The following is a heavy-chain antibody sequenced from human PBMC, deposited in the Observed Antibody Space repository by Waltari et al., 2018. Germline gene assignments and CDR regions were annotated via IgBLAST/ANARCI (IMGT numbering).Heavy chain of an antibody. CDR1: AFPFRDAC. J-gene: IGHJ1*01. CDR2: IRSYNDGGTK. Sequence: EVHLVASGGGLVKPGGSLRLSCSASAFPFRDACMLWVRQAPGKGLEWVGRIRSYNDGGTKEDATPVKDRFTISRDDAENTLFLHMNRLKTEDTAVYYCTTERLNYSGSGSVPDDDWGQGTLVSVSS. D-gene: IGHD3-10*01. V-gene: IGHV3-15*01. CDR3: TTERLNYSGSGSVPDDD.